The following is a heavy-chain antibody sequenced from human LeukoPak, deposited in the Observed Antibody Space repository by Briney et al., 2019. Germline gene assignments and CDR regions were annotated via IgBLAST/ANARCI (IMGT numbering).Heavy chain of an antibody. CDR1: GFTVSNAW. D-gene: IGHD3-10*01. Sequence: GGSLRLSCAASGFTVSNAWMTWVRQAPGNGLEWVGRIRDGGTTDYAAPVKGRSTISRDVSENTLYLQMNSLKTEDTGVYYCNTAPTRGGLPYFSYWGQGTLVTVSS. CDR2: IRDGGTT. V-gene: IGHV3-15*01. CDR3: NTAPTRGGLPYFSY. J-gene: IGHJ4*02.